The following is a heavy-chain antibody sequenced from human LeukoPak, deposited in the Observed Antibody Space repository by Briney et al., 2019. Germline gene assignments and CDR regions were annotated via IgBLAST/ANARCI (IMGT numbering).Heavy chain of an antibody. D-gene: IGHD3-3*01. Sequence: GGSLRLSCAASGFTFSTYVVNWFRQAPGKGLEWVSTISVGAEYIFYADSVKGRFTISRDDSNSALYLQMHSLRAEDTALYYCASGPPFLKYFEYWGQGTLVTVSS. J-gene: IGHJ4*02. CDR1: GFTFSTYV. CDR2: ISVGAEYI. V-gene: IGHV3-23*01. CDR3: ASGPPFLKYFEY.